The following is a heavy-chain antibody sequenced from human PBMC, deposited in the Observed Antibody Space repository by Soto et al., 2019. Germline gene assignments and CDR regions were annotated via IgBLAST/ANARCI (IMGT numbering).Heavy chain of an antibody. V-gene: IGHV3-23*01. CDR3: AKSKTTYCGGDCYSDY. D-gene: IGHD2-21*02. J-gene: IGHJ4*02. Sequence: SVKGRFTISRDNSKNTLYLQMNSLRAEDTAVYYCAKSKTTYCGGDCYSDYWGQGTLVTVSS.